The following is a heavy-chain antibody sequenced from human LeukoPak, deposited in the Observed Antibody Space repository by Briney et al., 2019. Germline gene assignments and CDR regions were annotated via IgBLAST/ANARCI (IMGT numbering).Heavy chain of an antibody. CDR3: ARGNYYDSSGHPFDY. D-gene: IGHD3-22*01. J-gene: IGHJ4*02. CDR2: IYYSGST. Sequence: SETLSLTCTVSGGSISSYYWSWIRQPPGKGLEWIGYIYYSGSTNYNPSLKSRVTISVDTSKNQFSLKLSSVTAADTAVYYCARGNYYDSSGHPFDYWGQGTLVTVSS. CDR1: GGSISSYY. V-gene: IGHV4-59*01.